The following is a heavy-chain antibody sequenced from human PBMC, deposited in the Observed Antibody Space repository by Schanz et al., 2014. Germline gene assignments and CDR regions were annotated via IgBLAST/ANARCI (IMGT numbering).Heavy chain of an antibody. CDR2: IGGSDGNT. CDR1: VSPFTRSG. D-gene: IGHD1-26*01. Sequence: QVQLVQSGFEVKPPFDSFQVSFPSSVSPFTRSGISWVRQAPGQGLEWMGWIGGSDGNTNFAQKFQGRVTMTTDTSTSTVYMELRSLTSDDSAVYYCARDRDQWDGNYLDYWGQGTLVTVSS. J-gene: IGHJ4*02. CDR3: ARDRDQWDGNYLDY. V-gene: IGHV1-18*01.